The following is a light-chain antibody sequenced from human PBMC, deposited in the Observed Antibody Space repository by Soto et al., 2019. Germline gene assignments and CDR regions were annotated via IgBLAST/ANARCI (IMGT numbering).Light chain of an antibody. J-gene: IGKJ2*01. CDR3: QQCHNWPLT. CDR2: SAS. V-gene: IGKV3-15*01. CDR1: QSISTE. Sequence: EIVMTQSPATLSVSPGERATLSCRASQSISTELAWYQQKPGQPPRLLIYSASTRATGVPARFTGSGSGSEFTLTISWLQSEDFAVYYCQQCHNWPLTFGQGTRLEI.